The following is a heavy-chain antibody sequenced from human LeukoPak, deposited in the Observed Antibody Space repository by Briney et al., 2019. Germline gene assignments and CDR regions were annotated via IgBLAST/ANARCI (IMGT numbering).Heavy chain of an antibody. D-gene: IGHD1-26*01. V-gene: IGHV3-15*01. J-gene: IGHJ3*02. CDR2: IKSKTDGGTT. Sequence: KPGESLRLSCAASGFTFSHALMNWVRQAPGKGLEWVGRIKSKTDGGTTDYSAPMKGRFTISRDDSKNTLYLQMNSLKTEDTAMYCCCTDDSGSYFQGDPFDIWGQGTMVTVSS. CDR1: GFTFSHAL. CDR3: CTDDSGSYFQGDPFDI.